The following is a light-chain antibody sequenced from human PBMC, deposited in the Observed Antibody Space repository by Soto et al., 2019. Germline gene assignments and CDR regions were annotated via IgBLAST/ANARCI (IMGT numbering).Light chain of an antibody. V-gene: IGKV3-20*01. CDR2: GAS. Sequence: EIVLTQSPATLSVSPGERATLSCRASQSVSSSYLAWYQQKPGQAPRLLIFGASSRATGIPDRFRGSGSVTDFTLTISRLEPEDFAVYYCHQYGSSPATFGQGTKVDI. J-gene: IGKJ1*01. CDR3: HQYGSSPAT. CDR1: QSVSSSY.